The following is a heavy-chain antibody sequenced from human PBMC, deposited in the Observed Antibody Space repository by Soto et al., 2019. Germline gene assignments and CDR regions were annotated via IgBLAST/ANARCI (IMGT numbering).Heavy chain of an antibody. CDR2: VYYSGST. CDR3: AREVRDYYYYYYMYV. J-gene: IGHJ6*03. D-gene: IGHD2-21*01. V-gene: IGHV4-39*01. CDR1: GGSISSSSYY. Sequence: QLQLQESGPGLVKPSETLSPPCTVSGGSISSSSYYWGWIRQPPGKGLEWIGSVYYSGSTYSNPSLKSRITISVDTSKNSFSLTLSSVTAAYTAVYYCAREVRDYYYYYYMYVWGKGTTVTVAS.